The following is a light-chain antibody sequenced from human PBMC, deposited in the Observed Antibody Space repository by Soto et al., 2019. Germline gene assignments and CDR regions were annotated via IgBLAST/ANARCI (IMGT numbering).Light chain of an antibody. V-gene: IGKV3-20*01. Sequence: STATLAVSPRERATLSCRASQTVTSTYLAWYQQKPGQAPRLLIYGISSRATGIPVRFSGSGSETDFTLHITRLERDDFPMYSCQQYSSSRTFGQGTKVDIK. J-gene: IGKJ1*01. CDR1: QTVTSTY. CDR2: GIS. CDR3: QQYSSSRT.